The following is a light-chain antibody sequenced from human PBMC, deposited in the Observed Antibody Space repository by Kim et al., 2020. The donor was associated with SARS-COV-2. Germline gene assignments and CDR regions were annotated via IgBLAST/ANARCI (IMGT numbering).Light chain of an antibody. J-gene: IGLJ1*01. V-gene: IGLV1-47*01. CDR2: GSN. Sequence: QRVTITYSGSSSNIGDHPVYWYQQFPGAAPKLFIFGSNHRPSGVPERFSGSKSGTSASLAITGLRSEDEADYYCAAWDDSLSGYVFGTGTKVTVL. CDR3: AAWDDSLSGYV. CDR1: SSNIGDHP.